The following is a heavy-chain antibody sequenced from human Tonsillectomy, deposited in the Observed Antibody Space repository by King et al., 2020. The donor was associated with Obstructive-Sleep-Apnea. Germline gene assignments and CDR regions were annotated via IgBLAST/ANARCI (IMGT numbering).Heavy chain of an antibody. D-gene: IGHD3-9*01. CDR3: AGTLRYFDWFDY. J-gene: IGHJ4*02. Sequence: VQLQQWGAGLLKPSETLSLTCAVYGGSFSGYYWSWIRQPPGKGLEWIGEINHSGSINYNPSLKSRVTISVDTSKNQFSLKLSSVTAADTAVYYCAGTLRYFDWFDYWGQGNLVTVSS. V-gene: IGHV4-34*01. CDR2: INHSGSI. CDR1: GGSFSGYY.